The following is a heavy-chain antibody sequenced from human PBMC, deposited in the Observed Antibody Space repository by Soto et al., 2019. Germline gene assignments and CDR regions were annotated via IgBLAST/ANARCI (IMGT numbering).Heavy chain of an antibody. J-gene: IGHJ4*02. CDR3: VRYCSTTLCNGVATRTFDY. CDR2: ISSSGSTV. CDR1: RFTFSTYE. V-gene: IGHV3-48*03. Sequence: PGGSLRLSCAASRFTFSTYEMHWVRQAPGKGLEWVSCISSSGSTVYYADSVKGRFTISRDNTRNSLYLQMNSLRDEDTALYYCVRYCSTTLCNGVATRTFDYWAQGTLVTVSS. D-gene: IGHD2-2*01.